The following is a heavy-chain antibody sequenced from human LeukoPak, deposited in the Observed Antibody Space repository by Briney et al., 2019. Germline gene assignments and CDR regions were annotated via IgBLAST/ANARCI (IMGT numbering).Heavy chain of an antibody. CDR3: ARLGNYYGSGSYYKDY. V-gene: IGHV4-39*07. CDR1: GGSISSSSYY. CDR2: IYYSGST. D-gene: IGHD3-10*01. J-gene: IGHJ4*02. Sequence: PSETLSLTCTVSGGSISSSSYYWGWIRQPPGKGLEWIGSIYYSGSTYYNPSLKSRVTISVDTSKNQFSLKLSSVTAADTAVYYCARLGNYYGSGSYYKDYWGQGTLVTVSS.